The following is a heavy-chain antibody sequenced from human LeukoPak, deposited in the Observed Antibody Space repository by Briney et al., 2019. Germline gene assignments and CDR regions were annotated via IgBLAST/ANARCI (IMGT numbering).Heavy chain of an antibody. J-gene: IGHJ3*02. CDR3: AGKWELLGVGNDAFDI. CDR2: ISYDGSNK. V-gene: IGHV3-30*04. D-gene: IGHD1-26*01. Sequence: GGSLRLSCAASGFTFSSYAMHWVRQAPGKGLEWVAVISYDGSNKYYADSVKGRFTISRDNSKNTLYLQMNSLRAEDTAVYYCAGKWELLGVGNDAFDIWGQGTMVTVSS. CDR1: GFTFSSYA.